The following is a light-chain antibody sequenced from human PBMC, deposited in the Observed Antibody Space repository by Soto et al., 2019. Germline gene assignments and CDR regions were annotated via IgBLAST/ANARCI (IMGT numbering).Light chain of an antibody. V-gene: IGKV3-15*01. J-gene: IGKJ1*01. CDR3: QQYNNWPPWT. CDR2: GAS. Sequence: EMVMTQSPATLSVSPGERATLSCRASQSVSNNLAWYQQKPGQAPRLLIFGASTRATGIPVRFSGSGSGTEFTLTITSLQSEDFAVYYCQQYNNWPPWTFGQGTKVEIK. CDR1: QSVSNN.